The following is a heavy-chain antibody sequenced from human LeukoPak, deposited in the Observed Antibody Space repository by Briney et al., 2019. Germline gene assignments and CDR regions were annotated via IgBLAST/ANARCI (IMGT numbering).Heavy chain of an antibody. V-gene: IGHV1-18*01. CDR1: GYTFTSYG. Sequence: GASVKVSCKASGYTFTSYGISWVRQAPGQGLEWMGWISAYNGNTNYAQKLQGRVTMTTDTSTSTAYMELRSLRSDDTAVYYCAIWYCSSTSCYTPHWFDPWGQGTLVTVSS. J-gene: IGHJ5*02. CDR2: ISAYNGNT. CDR3: AIWYCSSTSCYTPHWFDP. D-gene: IGHD2-2*02.